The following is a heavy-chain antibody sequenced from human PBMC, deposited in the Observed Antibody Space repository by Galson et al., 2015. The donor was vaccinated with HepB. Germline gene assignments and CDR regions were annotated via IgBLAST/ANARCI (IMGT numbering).Heavy chain of an antibody. Sequence: SLRLSCAASGFTFSSYGMHWVRQAPGRGLEWVAVISYDGNYKYYADFVKGRFTISRDNSKNTLYLQMNSLRAEDTAVYYCAKDKSSGWSASSYYGMDVWGQGTTVTVSS. CDR2: ISYDGNYK. CDR3: AKDKSSGWSASSYYGMDV. J-gene: IGHJ6*02. CDR1: GFTFSSYG. V-gene: IGHV3-30*18. D-gene: IGHD6-19*01.